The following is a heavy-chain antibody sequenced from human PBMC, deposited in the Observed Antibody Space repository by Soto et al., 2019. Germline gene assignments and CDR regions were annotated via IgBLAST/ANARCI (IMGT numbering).Heavy chain of an antibody. V-gene: IGHV4-31*02. CDR1: GGSISSGGYY. CDR2: IYYGGST. D-gene: IGHD2-2*01. CDR3: ARGRVCSTSSCSLDLRLGYYFDK. J-gene: IGHJ4*02. Sequence: SETLSLTCTVSGGSISSGGYYWSWIRQHPGKGLEWIGYIYYGGSTYYNPSLMSRVTISVDTSKNQFSLKLSSVTAADTAVYYCARGRVCSTSSCSLDLRLGYYFDKWGQGTLVTVSS.